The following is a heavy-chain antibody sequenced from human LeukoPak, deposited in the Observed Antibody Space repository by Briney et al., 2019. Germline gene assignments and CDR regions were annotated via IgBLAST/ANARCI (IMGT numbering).Heavy chain of an antibody. Sequence: PSETLSLTCTVSGGSISSGDYYWSWIRQPPGKGLEWIGYIYYSGSTYYNPSLKSRVTISVDTSKNQFSLKLSSVTAADTAVYYCARIPGSYYNPLFPDAFDIWGQGTMVTVSS. CDR1: GGSISSGDYY. V-gene: IGHV4-30-4*01. D-gene: IGHD3-10*01. CDR3: ARIPGSYYNPLFPDAFDI. J-gene: IGHJ3*02. CDR2: IYYSGST.